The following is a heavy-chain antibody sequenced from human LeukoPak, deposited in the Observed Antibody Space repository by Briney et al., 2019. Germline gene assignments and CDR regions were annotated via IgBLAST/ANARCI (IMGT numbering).Heavy chain of an antibody. CDR3: AKANSMVRGVTLHYDYYYYMDV. CDR1: GFTFDDYA. J-gene: IGHJ6*03. CDR2: ISGDGGST. V-gene: IGHV3-43*02. D-gene: IGHD3-10*01. Sequence: GGSLRLSCAASGFTFDDYAMHWVRQAPGKGLEWVSLISGDGGSTYYADSVKGRFTISRDNSKNSLYLQMNSLRTEDTALYYCAKANSMVRGVTLHYDYYYYMDVWGKGTTVTVSS.